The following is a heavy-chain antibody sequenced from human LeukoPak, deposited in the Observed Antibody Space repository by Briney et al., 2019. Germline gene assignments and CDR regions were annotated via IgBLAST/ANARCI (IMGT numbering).Heavy chain of an antibody. D-gene: IGHD1-7*01. CDR3: ARETGTTFWGRFDP. J-gene: IGHJ5*02. CDR2: IIPIFGTA. V-gene: IGHV1-69*13. CDR1: GGTFSSYA. Sequence: ASVKVSCKASGGTFSSYAISWVRQATGQGLEWMGGIIPIFGTANYAQKFQGRVTITADESTSTAYMELSSLRSEDTAVYYCARETGTTFWGRFDPWGQGTLVTVSS.